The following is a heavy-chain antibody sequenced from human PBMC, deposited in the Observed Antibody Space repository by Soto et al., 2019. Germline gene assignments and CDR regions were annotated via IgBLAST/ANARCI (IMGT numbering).Heavy chain of an antibody. D-gene: IGHD3-10*01. V-gene: IGHV3-7*05. CDR3: ARVGFLDY. J-gene: IGHJ4*02. CDR2: INEDGSER. CDR1: GFTFSTYW. Sequence: EVQLVESGGGLVQPGGSLRLSCAASGFTFSTYWMSWVRQTPGKGLEWVANINEDGSERYYVDSVKGRITISRDNAKNSLYLQMNSLRGEDTAVYYCARVGFLDYWGQGTLVTVSS.